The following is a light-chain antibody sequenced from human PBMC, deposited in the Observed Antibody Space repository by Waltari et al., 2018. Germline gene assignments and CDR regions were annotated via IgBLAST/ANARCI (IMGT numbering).Light chain of an antibody. CDR3: AAWDGTLSAVA. CDR1: RSSRDYGF. Sequence: QSVLAQPPSASGTPGQRVIISFSGSRSSRDYGFFTCYQQFPGTAPKGLIQRKSQRPSGVPDRFSGSKSGTSASLAISGLRPEDEADYYCAAWDGTLSAVAFGGGTKLTVL. J-gene: IGLJ2*01. CDR2: RKS. V-gene: IGLV1-47*01.